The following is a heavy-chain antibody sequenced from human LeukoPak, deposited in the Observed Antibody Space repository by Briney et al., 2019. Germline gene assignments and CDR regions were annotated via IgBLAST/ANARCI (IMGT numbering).Heavy chain of an antibody. CDR1: GFTFNSYG. J-gene: IGHJ4*02. CDR2: ISSSGSTI. V-gene: IGHV3-48*03. D-gene: IGHD3-10*01. CDR3: ARVPNYYGSGVDY. Sequence: PGGSLRLSCAASGFTFNSYGMHWVRQAPGKGLEWVSYISSSGSTIYYADSVKGRFTISRDNAKNSLYLQMNSLRAEDTAVYYCARVPNYYGSGVDYWGQGTLVTVSS.